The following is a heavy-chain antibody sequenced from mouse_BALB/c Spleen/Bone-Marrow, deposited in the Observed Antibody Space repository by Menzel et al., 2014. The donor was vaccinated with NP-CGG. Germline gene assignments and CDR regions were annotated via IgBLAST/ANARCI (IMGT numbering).Heavy chain of an antibody. J-gene: IGHJ3*01. CDR1: GYTFTDYN. CDR2: IYPYNGGT. CDR3: ARRFITTAAWFAY. D-gene: IGHD1-2*01. V-gene: IGHV1S29*02. Sequence: EVRLVEAGPELVKPGASVKISCKASGYTFTDYNMHWVKQSHGKSLEWIGDIYPYNGGTGYNRKFKSKATLTVDNSSSXXXXXXXXLTSEASAVYYCARRFITTAAWFAYWGQGTLVTVSA.